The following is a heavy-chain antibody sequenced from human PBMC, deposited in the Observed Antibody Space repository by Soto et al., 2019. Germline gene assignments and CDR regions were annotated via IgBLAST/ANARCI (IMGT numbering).Heavy chain of an antibody. CDR2: ISNDGSNK. Sequence: QVHLVASGGGVVQPGRSLRLSCAASGFSFSTYGMHWVRQAPGKGLEWVAFISNDGSNKYYADSVKGRFTISRDNSKNTLYVQRNSLRADDTAVYYCAKGCGNYWAFDYWGQGTLVTVSS. D-gene: IGHD1-26*01. CDR3: AKGCGNYWAFDY. J-gene: IGHJ4*02. V-gene: IGHV3-30*18. CDR1: GFSFSTYG.